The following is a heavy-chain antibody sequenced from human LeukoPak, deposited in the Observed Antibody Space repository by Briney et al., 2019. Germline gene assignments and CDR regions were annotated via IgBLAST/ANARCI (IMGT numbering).Heavy chain of an antibody. V-gene: IGHV4-30-4*01. CDR2: IYYSGST. Sequence: SETLSLTCTVSGGSISSGDYYWSWIRQPPGKGLEWIGYIYYSGSTYYNPSLKSRVTIPVDTSKNQFSLKLSSVTAADTAVYYCASTSYDSSGVFDYWGQGTLVTVSS. D-gene: IGHD3-22*01. CDR1: GGSISSGDYY. CDR3: ASTSYDSSGVFDY. J-gene: IGHJ4*02.